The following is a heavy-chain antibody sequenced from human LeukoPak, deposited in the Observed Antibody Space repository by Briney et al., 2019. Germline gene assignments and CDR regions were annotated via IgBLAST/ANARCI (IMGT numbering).Heavy chain of an antibody. CDR2: IYYSGST. D-gene: IGHD6-13*01. CDR1: GDSISSSTYY. Sequence: SETLSLTCTVSGDSISSSTYYWRWIREPPGKGLEWIGSIYYSGSTYYNPSLKSRVTISVDTSKNQFPLTLSSVTAADTAVYYCARRGNSFFDYWGQGTLVTVSS. J-gene: IGHJ4*02. CDR3: ARRGNSFFDY. V-gene: IGHV4-39*01.